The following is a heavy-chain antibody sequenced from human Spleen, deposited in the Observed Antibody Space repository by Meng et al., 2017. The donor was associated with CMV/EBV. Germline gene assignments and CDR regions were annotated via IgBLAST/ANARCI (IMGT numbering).Heavy chain of an antibody. D-gene: IGHD2-2*02. CDR3: ARAPCSTATCYIYYYYGLDV. CDR1: GYSFTGYY. J-gene: IGHJ6*02. V-gene: IGHV1-2*02. CDR2: INPNSGAT. Sequence: ASVKVSCKAFGYSFTGYYIQWVRQAPGQGLEWMGWINPNSGATNYAQKFQGRVTMTRDTSLSTAYLDLSRLRSDDTAVFFCARAPCSTATCYIYYYYGLDVWGQGTTVTVSS.